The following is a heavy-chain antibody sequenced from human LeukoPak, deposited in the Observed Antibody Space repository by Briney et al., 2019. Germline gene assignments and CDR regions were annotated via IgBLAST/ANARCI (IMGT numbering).Heavy chain of an antibody. V-gene: IGHV3-23*01. CDR3: AKVGGMTTVTKIDY. J-gene: IGHJ4*02. CDR1: RFTFSCYA. D-gene: IGHD4-17*01. Sequence: GGSLRLSCAASRFTFSCYAMSSVRQAPGKGLELVSANSGSGGSTYYADSVKGRFTISSDNSKNTLYLQMNSLRAEDTAVYYCAKVGGMTTVTKIDYWGQGTLVTVSS. CDR2: NSGSGGST.